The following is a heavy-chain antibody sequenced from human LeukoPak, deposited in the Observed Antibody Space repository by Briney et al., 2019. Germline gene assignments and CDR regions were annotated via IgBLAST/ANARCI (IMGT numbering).Heavy chain of an antibody. CDR1: GFPFSSYW. CDR3: AREDHSNYNY. D-gene: IGHD4-11*01. J-gene: IGHJ4*02. V-gene: IGHV3-7*01. Sequence: GGSLRLTCAASGFPFSSYWMSWVRQAPGKGLEWVANIKQDGGEKFYVDSVKGRFTISRDNAKNSLYLQMNSLRAEDTAVYYCAREDHSNYNYWGQGTLVTVSS. CDR2: IKQDGGEK.